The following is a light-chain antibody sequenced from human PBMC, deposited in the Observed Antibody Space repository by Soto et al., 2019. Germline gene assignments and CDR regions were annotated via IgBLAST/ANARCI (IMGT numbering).Light chain of an antibody. J-gene: IGLJ3*02. CDR1: SSDVGAYKY. CDR3: TSYVGNDIWV. Sequence: QSALTQPPSASGSPGQSVTISCTGTSSDVGAYKYVSWYQQYPGKAPKLMIYEVTKRPSGVPDRFSGSKSGNTASLTVSGLQAEEEADDYCTSYVGNDIWVFGGGTKLTVL. V-gene: IGLV2-8*01. CDR2: EVT.